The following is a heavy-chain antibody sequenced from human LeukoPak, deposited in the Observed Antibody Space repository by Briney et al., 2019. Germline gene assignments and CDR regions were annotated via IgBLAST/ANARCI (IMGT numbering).Heavy chain of an antibody. D-gene: IGHD3-10*01. Sequence: GGSLRLSCAASGFTFNSYAMSWVRQAPGKGLEWVSAISGSGGSTYYADSVKGRFTISRDNSKNTLYLQMNSLRAEDTAVYYCANRGSPLWFGELFRAFDIWGQGTMVTVSS. V-gene: IGHV3-23*01. CDR2: ISGSGGST. CDR3: ANRGSPLWFGELFRAFDI. J-gene: IGHJ3*02. CDR1: GFTFNSYA.